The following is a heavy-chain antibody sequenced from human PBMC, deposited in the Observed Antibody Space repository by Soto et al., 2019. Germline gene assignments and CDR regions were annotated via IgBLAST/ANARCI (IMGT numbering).Heavy chain of an antibody. D-gene: IGHD4-17*01. V-gene: IGHV1-69*08. CDR1: GGTFSNYT. Sequence: QVQLVQSGAEVKKPGSSVKVSCKASGGTFSNYTITWVRQAPGQGLEWMGRIIPILDIANYAKKFQGRVTITAAKSTSTAYMELSSLRSADTAVYYCARDVGLGPVTVSTHVDYWGQGTLVIVSS. J-gene: IGHJ4*02. CDR3: ARDVGLGPVTVSTHVDY. CDR2: IIPILDIA.